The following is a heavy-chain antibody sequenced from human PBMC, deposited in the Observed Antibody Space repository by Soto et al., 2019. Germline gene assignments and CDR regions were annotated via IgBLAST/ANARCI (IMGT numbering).Heavy chain of an antibody. J-gene: IGHJ4*02. CDR3: ARDSPTLLWFGESPGRFDY. CDR2: INSDGSST. Sequence: GGSLRLCCAASGFTFSSYWMHWVRQDPGKGLVWVSRINSDGSSTSYADSVKGRFTISRDNAKNTLYLQMNSLRAEDTAVYYCARDSPTLLWFGESPGRFDYWGQGTLVTVSS. CDR1: GFTFSSYW. V-gene: IGHV3-74*01. D-gene: IGHD3-10*01.